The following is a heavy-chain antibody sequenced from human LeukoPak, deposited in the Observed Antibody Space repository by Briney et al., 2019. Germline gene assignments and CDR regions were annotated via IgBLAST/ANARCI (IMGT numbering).Heavy chain of an antibody. V-gene: IGHV4-30-2*01. CDR1: GDSISSGGYS. CDR3: ARGIAAAGSSAFDV. Sequence: SETVSLTCAVSGDSISSGGYSWTWIRQPPGKGLEWIGYIYHSGSTYYNPSLTSRVTISVDRSKNQFSLKLSSVTAADTAVYYCARGIAAAGSSAFDVWGQGTMVTVSS. J-gene: IGHJ3*01. D-gene: IGHD6-13*01. CDR2: IYHSGST.